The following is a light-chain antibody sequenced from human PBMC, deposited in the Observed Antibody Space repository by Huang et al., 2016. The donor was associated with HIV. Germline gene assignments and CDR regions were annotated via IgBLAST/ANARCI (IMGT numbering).Light chain of an antibody. CDR2: AAS. J-gene: IGKJ4*01. CDR3: QQSYSLLT. CDR1: QSISSY. V-gene: IGKV1-39*01. Sequence: DIQMTQSPSSLSASVGDRVTNTCRASQSISSYLNWYQQKPGKAPKLLIYAASSLQSGVPSRFSGSGSGTDFTLTISSLQPEDFATYYCQQSYSLLTFGGGTKVEIK.